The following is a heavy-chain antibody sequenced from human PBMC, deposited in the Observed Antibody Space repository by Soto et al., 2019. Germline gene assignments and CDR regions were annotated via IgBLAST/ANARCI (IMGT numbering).Heavy chain of an antibody. CDR2: INHSGST. D-gene: IGHD2-15*01. CDR3: ARGPAVVAATARFGMDV. V-gene: IGHV4-34*01. Sequence: QVQLQQWGAGLLKPSETLSLTCAVYGGSFSGYYWSWIRQPPGKGLEWIGEINHSGSTNYNPSLKSRVTISVDTSKNQFSLKLSSVTAADTAVYYCARGPAVVAATARFGMDVWGQGTTVTVSS. J-gene: IGHJ6*02. CDR1: GGSFSGYY.